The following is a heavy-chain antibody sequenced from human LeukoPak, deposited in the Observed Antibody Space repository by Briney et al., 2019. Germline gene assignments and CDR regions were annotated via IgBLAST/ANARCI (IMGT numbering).Heavy chain of an antibody. D-gene: IGHD5-12*01. Sequence: GGSLRLSRAASGFTFSSYWMHWVRQVPGKGLVWVSRINSDGSSTSYADSVKGRFTISRDNAKNTLYLQMNSLRAEDAAVYYCARTRLSGFDYGGIDYWGQGTLVTVSS. V-gene: IGHV3-74*01. J-gene: IGHJ4*02. CDR2: INSDGSST. CDR1: GFTFSSYW. CDR3: ARTRLSGFDYGGIDY.